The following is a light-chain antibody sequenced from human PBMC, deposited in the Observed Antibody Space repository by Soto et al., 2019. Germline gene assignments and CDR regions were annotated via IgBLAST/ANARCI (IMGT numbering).Light chain of an antibody. Sequence: NLSLSPGERATLSFRASQSVSSSYSAWYQQKPGQAPRLLIYGASSRATGIPDRFSGSGSGTDFTLTISSLQPDDFATYYCQQYNSYSGTFGQGTKVDIK. CDR3: QQYNSYSGT. CDR2: GAS. J-gene: IGKJ1*01. V-gene: IGKV3-20*01. CDR1: QSVSSSY.